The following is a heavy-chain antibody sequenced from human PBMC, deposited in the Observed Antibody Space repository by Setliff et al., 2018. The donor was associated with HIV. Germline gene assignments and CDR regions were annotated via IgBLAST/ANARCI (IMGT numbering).Heavy chain of an antibody. Sequence: SETLSLTCAVYGGFFSGYYWSWIRQPPGKGLEWIGEINHSGSTYYNPSLKSRVTISVDTSKNLFSLRLSSVTAADTAVYYCARQGAVTGHSFDYWGQGALVTVSS. CDR1: GGFFSGYY. V-gene: IGHV4-34*01. CDR2: INHSGST. D-gene: IGHD6-19*01. CDR3: ARQGAVTGHSFDY. J-gene: IGHJ4*02.